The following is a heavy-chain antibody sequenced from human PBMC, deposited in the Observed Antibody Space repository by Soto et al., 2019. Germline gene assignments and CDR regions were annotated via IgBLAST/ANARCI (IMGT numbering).Heavy chain of an antibody. D-gene: IGHD3-22*01. CDR1: GFTFSSYA. J-gene: IGHJ4*02. CDR2: ISYDGSNK. Sequence: PGGSLRLSCAASGFTFSSYAMHWVRQAPGKGLEWVAVISYDGSNKYYADSVKGRFTISRDNSKNTLYLQMNSLRAEDTAAYYCARASIESYYYDSSGYYWDYFDYWGQGTLVTVSS. V-gene: IGHV3-30-3*01. CDR3: ARASIESYYYDSSGYYWDYFDY.